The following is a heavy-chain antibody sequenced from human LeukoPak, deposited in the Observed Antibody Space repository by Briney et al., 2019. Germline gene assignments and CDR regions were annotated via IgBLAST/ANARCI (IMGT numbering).Heavy chain of an antibody. D-gene: IGHD6-13*01. Sequence: GGSLRLSCAASGFTFSSYEMNWVRQAPGKGLEWVSYISSRGVTIYYADSVKGRFTISRDNAKNSLYLQMNSLRAEDTAVYYCAKEGYSRGYYSYYYMDVWGKGTTVTVFS. V-gene: IGHV3-48*03. CDR3: AKEGYSRGYYSYYYMDV. CDR1: GFTFSSYE. CDR2: ISSRGVTI. J-gene: IGHJ6*03.